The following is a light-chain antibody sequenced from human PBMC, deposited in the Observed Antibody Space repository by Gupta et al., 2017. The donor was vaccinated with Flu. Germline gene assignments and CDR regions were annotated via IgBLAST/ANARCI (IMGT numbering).Light chain of an antibody. CDR1: NSDVGCYNY. CDR2: EVS. Sequence: TNSDVGCYNYVSWYQHHPGKPPTVLIYEVSQRPSGFSNRFSASTTGNTAALTISALQADDEADYYCCSDATNNTLLFGGGTKLAVL. CDR3: CSDATNNTLL. V-gene: IGLV2-14*01. J-gene: IGLJ3*02.